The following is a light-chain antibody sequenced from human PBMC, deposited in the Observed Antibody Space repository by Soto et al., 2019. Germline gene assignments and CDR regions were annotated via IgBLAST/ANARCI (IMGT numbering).Light chain of an antibody. CDR2: HAS. Sequence: DIQMTQSPSTRPASVVDIVAIAFLASQSISNWLAWYQQKPGTAPKVLIYHASNLQSGVPSRFSGSGSGTEFTLTISSLQPDDFATYYCQQYNSYSEAFGQGTKVDIK. J-gene: IGKJ1*01. CDR1: QSISNW. V-gene: IGKV1-5*01. CDR3: QQYNSYSEA.